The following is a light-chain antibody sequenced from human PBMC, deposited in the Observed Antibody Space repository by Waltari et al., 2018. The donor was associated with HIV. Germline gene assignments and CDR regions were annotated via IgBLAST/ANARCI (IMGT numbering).Light chain of an antibody. CDR3: CSYGGSHNYYV. J-gene: IGLJ1*01. Sequence: SALTQPASVSGSPGQSITISCTGGNSDVGDYDLVSWYQQDPGKAPKLIISEVSKRPSGVSDRFSGSKSGNTASLTISGLQAEDEGDYYCCSYGGSHNYYVFGTGTKVTVL. CDR2: EVS. V-gene: IGLV2-23*02. CDR1: NSDVGDYDL.